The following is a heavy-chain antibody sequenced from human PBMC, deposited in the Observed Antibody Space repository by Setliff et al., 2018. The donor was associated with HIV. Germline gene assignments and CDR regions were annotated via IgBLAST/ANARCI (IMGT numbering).Heavy chain of an antibody. CDR3: ARGVQAQVVLMSYVKGRLDP. CDR1: HGSIFGDY. Sequence: SETLSLTCSVSHGSIFGDYWSWVRQSPGKGLEWIAWIDDSGNTNYNPSLKSRVTISVDTSNNQFSVKLTSVTPADTAKYFCARGVQAQVVLMSYVKGRLDPRGQGTQVTVS. D-gene: IGHD2-8*01. V-gene: IGHV4-59*01. CDR2: IDDSGNT. J-gene: IGHJ5*02.